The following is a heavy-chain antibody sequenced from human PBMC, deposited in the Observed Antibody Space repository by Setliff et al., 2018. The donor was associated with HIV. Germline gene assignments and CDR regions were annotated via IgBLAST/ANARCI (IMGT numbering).Heavy chain of an antibody. CDR1: GGSINIYY. CDR2: IYYSGRT. CDR3: ASVPRYCSSTSCKAY. Sequence: SETLSLTCTVSGGSINIYYWSWIRQPPGKVLEWIGKIYYSGRTDYNPSLKSLVTRSVDTSKNQYSLKLSSVTAADTAVDYCASVPRYCSSTSCKAYWGQGTPVT. D-gene: IGHD2-2*01. V-gene: IGHV4-59*08. J-gene: IGHJ4*02.